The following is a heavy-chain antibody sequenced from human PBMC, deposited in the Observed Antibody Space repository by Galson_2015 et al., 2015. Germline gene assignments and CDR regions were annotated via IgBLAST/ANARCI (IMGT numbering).Heavy chain of an antibody. CDR2: INPSGDST. CDR1: GDTFIKKY. J-gene: IGHJ4*02. Sequence: SVKVSCKASGDTFIKKYMHWVRQAPGEGLEWVGIINPSGDSTGYAQRFQGRVTITRDTSTDTLYMELSSLTAEDTAVYYCARDGGGPGAHQHPLFDYWGQGTLVTVSS. V-gene: IGHV1-46*01. D-gene: IGHD3-10*01. CDR3: ARDGGGPGAHQHPLFDY.